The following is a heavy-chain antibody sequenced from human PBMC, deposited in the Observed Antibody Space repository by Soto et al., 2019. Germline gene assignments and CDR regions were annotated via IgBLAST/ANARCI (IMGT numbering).Heavy chain of an antibody. CDR3: AKDAYDFWSGYSRPPFDY. J-gene: IGHJ4*02. D-gene: IGHD3-3*01. V-gene: IGHV3-23*01. Sequence: GGSLRLSCAASGFTFSTYSLTWVRQAPGKGLEWVSAISGSGGSTYYADSVKGRFTISRDNSKNTLYLQMNSLRAEDTAVYYCAKDAYDFWSGYSRPPFDYWGQGTLVTVSS. CDR1: GFTFSTYS. CDR2: ISGSGGST.